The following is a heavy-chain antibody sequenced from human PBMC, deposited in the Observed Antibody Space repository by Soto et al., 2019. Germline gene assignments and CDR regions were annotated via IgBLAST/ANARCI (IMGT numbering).Heavy chain of an antibody. CDR1: GGPISSSGYY. Sequence: PSETLSLTCTVSGGPISSSGYYWGWIRQAPGKGLEWIGNIYSDGRTYYNPSLRSRVALAIGTSQNQFSLKLTSVDASDTAIYYCATQKSSSAAHSYGMDVWGVGTTVTVSS. V-gene: IGHV4-39*01. CDR3: ATQKSSSAAHSYGMDV. CDR2: IYSDGRT. D-gene: IGHD6-25*01. J-gene: IGHJ6*04.